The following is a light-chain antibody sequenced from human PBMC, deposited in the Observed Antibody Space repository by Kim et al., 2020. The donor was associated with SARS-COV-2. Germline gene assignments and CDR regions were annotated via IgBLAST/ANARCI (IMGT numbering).Light chain of an antibody. CDR3: QRTYNALALT. V-gene: IGKV1-27*01. CDR2: NAS. CDR1: QGITGY. J-gene: IGKJ4*01. Sequence: DIQLTQSPSSLSASVGDRVTITCRVSQGITGYLHWYRQKPGKVPKLLIYNASNLQSGVPSRFSGSGSGTDLTLTISSLQSEDVANYYGQRTYNALALTFGGGTKVDIK.